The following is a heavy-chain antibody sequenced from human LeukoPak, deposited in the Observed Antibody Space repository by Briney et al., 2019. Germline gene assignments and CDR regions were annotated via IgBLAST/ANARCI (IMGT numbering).Heavy chain of an antibody. D-gene: IGHD3-3*01. Sequence: GSLRLSCAASGFTFSSYSMNWIRQAPGKGLEWVSYINSGSNTIYYADSVKGRFTISRDNAKNSLYLQMNSLRDEDTAVYYCAPNFWSGYVTDYWGQGTLVTVSS. CDR2: INSGSNTI. CDR3: APNFWSGYVTDY. V-gene: IGHV3-48*02. CDR1: GFTFSSYS. J-gene: IGHJ4*02.